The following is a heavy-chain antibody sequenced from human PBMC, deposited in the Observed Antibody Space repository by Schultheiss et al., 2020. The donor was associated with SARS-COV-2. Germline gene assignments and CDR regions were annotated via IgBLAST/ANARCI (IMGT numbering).Heavy chain of an antibody. Sequence: SETLSLTCAVYGGSFSGYYWSWIRQPPGKGLEWIGEINHSGSTNYNPSLKSRVTMSVDTSKNQFSLRLSSVTAADTAVYYCARDSGWLYNDAFDIWGQGRMVTVAS. CDR1: GGSFSGYY. CDR2: INHSGST. J-gene: IGHJ3*02. CDR3: ARDSGWLYNDAFDI. D-gene: IGHD6-19*01. V-gene: IGHV4-34*01.